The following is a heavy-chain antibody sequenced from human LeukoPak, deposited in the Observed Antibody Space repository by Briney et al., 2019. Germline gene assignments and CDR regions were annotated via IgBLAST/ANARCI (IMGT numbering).Heavy chain of an antibody. D-gene: IGHD5-18*01. CDR3: AREHTAMASGVSYYYYYMDV. CDR2: IYYSGST. Sequence: SETLSLTCTVSGGSISSSSYYWGWIRQPPGKGLEWIGSIYYSGSTYYNPSLKSRVTISVDTSKNQFSLKLSSVTAADTAVYYCAREHTAMASGVSYYYYYMDVWGKGTTVTVSS. CDR1: GGSISSSSYY. J-gene: IGHJ6*03. V-gene: IGHV4-39*01.